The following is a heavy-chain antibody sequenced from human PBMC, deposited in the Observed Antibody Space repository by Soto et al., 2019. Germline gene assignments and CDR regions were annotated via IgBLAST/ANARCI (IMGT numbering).Heavy chain of an antibody. Sequence: ESGGGLVKPGGSLRLSCAASGFTFSSYSMNWVRQAPGKGLEWVSSISSSSSYIYYADSVKGRFTISRDNAKNSLYLQMNSLRAEDTAVYYCARVHYDFWSGYQTGYFDYWGQGTLVTVSS. D-gene: IGHD3-3*01. CDR2: ISSSSSYI. V-gene: IGHV3-21*01. CDR1: GFTFSSYS. J-gene: IGHJ4*02. CDR3: ARVHYDFWSGYQTGYFDY.